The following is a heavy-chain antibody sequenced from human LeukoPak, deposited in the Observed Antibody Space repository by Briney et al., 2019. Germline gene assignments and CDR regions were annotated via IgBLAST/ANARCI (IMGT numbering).Heavy chain of an antibody. J-gene: IGHJ4*02. CDR3: AREGSGTYYFDY. Sequence: GGSLRLSCAAFGFTFSSYSMNWVRQAPGKGLEWVSSISSSSYIYYADSVKGRFTISRDNAKNSLYLQMNSLRAEDTAVYYCAREGSGTYYFDYWGQGTLVTVSS. D-gene: IGHD3-10*01. V-gene: IGHV3-21*01. CDR2: ISSSSYI. CDR1: GFTFSSYS.